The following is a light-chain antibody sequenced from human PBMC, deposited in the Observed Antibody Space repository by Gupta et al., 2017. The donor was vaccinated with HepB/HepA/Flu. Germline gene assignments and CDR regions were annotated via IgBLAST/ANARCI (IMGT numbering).Light chain of an antibody. V-gene: IGLV1-44*01. CDR1: SSKTGSIT. Sequence: SVLTQPPSPSGTPVQRVTISCSGTSSKTGSITVSWYQHSPGRAPKLLLHSDNLRPSGVPERFSGSKSGTSASLAISGLQSEDEAEYYCAAWDDSLNKMLFGGGTKLTVL. CDR3: AAWDDSLNKML. CDR2: SDN. J-gene: IGLJ2*01.